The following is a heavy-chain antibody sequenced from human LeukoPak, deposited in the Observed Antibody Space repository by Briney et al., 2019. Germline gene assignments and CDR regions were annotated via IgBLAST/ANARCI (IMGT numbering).Heavy chain of an antibody. CDR1: GFTFSSYA. J-gene: IGHJ4*02. CDR3: VRSYYYDGSGY. CDR2: INEDGSDK. D-gene: IGHD3-22*01. V-gene: IGHV3-7*01. Sequence: PGGSLRLSCAASGFTFSSYAMSWVRQAPGKGLEWVANINEDGSDKEYVDSVKGRFTISRDNAENSLYLQMNSLKAEDTAVYYCVRSYYYDGSGYWGQGTLVTVSS.